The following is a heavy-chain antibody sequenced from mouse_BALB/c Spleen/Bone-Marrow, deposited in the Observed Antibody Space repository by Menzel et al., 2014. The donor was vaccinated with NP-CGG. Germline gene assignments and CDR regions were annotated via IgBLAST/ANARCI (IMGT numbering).Heavy chain of an antibody. Sequence: VKLVESGPGLVAPSQSLSITCTVSGFSLTSYGVHWVRQPPGKGLEWLGVIWAGGSTNYNSALMSRLSISKDNSKSQVFLKMNSLQTDDTAMYYCARGGPTMITTDFDYWGQGTTLTVSS. D-gene: IGHD2-4*01. V-gene: IGHV2-9*02. CDR3: ARGGPTMITTDFDY. CDR2: IWAGGST. CDR1: GFSLTSYG. J-gene: IGHJ2*01.